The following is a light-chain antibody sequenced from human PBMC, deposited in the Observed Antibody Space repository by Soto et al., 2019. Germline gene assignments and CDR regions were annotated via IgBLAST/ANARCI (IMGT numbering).Light chain of an antibody. Sequence: QSALTQPASVSGSPGQSITISCTGTSSDVGGYDYVSWYQQYPGKAPKPIIYEVSNRPSGVSARFSGSKSGSTATLTISGLQAEDEADYYCSSYTSSSTLLFGGGTKVTVL. V-gene: IGLV2-14*01. CDR2: EVS. CDR1: SSDVGGYDY. J-gene: IGLJ3*02. CDR3: SSYTSSSTLL.